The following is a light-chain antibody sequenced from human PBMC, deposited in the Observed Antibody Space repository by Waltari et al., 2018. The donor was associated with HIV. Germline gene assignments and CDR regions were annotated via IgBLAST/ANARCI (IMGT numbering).Light chain of an antibody. Sequence: SSELTQDPAVSVALGQTVRITCQGDSLRSYYASWYQQKPGQAPVLVIHGKNNRPSGIPDRFSGSSSGKTASLTITGAQAEDEADYYCNSRDSSGNPYVFGTGTKVTVL. CDR1: SLRSYY. V-gene: IGLV3-19*01. J-gene: IGLJ1*01. CDR3: NSRDSSGNPYV. CDR2: GKN.